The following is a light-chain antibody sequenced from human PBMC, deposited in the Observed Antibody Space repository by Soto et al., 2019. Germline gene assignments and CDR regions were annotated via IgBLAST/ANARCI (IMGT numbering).Light chain of an antibody. CDR3: QQYAASPLT. J-gene: IGKJ1*01. V-gene: IGKV3-20*01. Sequence: ENVLTQSPGTLSLSPGERATLSCRARQSVGRNYLAWYQQKPGQAPRLLIFDASSRATGIPDRFSGGGSGTDFTLTINRVEPEDFAVFYCQQYAASPLTFGQGTKVEI. CDR1: QSVGRNY. CDR2: DAS.